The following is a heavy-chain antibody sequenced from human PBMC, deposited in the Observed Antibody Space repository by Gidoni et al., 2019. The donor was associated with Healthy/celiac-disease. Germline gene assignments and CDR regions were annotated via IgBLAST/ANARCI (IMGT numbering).Heavy chain of an antibody. CDR3: ARGYCSSTSCQIYYYYYGMDV. CDR2: IYHSGST. Sequence: QVQLQESGPGLVKPSGTLSLTCAVSGGSIRSSNWLRWVRQPPGKGLEWIGEIYHSGSTNYNPSLKSRVTISVDKSKNQFSLKLSSVTAADTAVYYCARGYCSSTSCQIYYYYYGMDVWGQGTTVTVSS. D-gene: IGHD2-2*01. CDR1: GGSIRSSNW. J-gene: IGHJ6*02. V-gene: IGHV4-4*02.